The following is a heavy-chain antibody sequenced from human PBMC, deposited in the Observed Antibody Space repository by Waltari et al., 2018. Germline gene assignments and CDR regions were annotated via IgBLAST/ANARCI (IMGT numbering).Heavy chain of an antibody. Sequence: EVQLVESGGGLVQSGGSLRLSCADSGRDYGMDWVRQAPGKGLMWVSRVKIDGTSPTYADSVKGRFTVSRDSAKNMLYLQMNSLRAEDTAVYYCTTNPPGYWGQGTLVTVSS. CDR2: VKIDGTSP. V-gene: IGHV3-74*01. CDR1: GRDYG. J-gene: IGHJ4*02. CDR3: TTNPPGY.